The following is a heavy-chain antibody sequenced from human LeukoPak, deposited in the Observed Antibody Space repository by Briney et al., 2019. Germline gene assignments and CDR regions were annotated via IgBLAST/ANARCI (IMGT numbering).Heavy chain of an antibody. CDR1: GFTFSSYW. J-gene: IGHJ4*02. D-gene: IGHD3-10*01. Sequence: GGSLRLSCAASGFTFSSYWMTWVRQAPGKGLEWVANINQDGSAKHYVGSVQGRFTISRDNAKTSLYPQMNSLRAEDTALYYCARDYYGSGSHDFWGQGTLVTVSS. CDR3: ARDYYGSGSHDF. V-gene: IGHV3-7*04. CDR2: INQDGSAK.